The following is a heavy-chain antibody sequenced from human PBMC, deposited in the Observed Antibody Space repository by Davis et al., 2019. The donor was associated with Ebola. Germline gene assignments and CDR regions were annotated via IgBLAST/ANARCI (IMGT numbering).Heavy chain of an antibody. CDR2: INHSGST. CDR1: GGSFSGYY. D-gene: IGHD1-26*01. V-gene: IGHV4-34*01. J-gene: IGHJ3*02. CDR3: ARGLPWGYSAAFDI. Sequence: SETLSLTCAVYGGSFSGYYWSWIRQPPGKGLEWIGEINHSGSTNYNPSLKSRVTISVDTSKNQFSLKLSSVTAVDTAVYYCARGLPWGYSAAFDIWGQGTTVTVSS.